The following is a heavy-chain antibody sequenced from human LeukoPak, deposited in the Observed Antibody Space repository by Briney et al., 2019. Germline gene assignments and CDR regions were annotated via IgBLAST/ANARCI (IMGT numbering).Heavy chain of an antibody. Sequence: PGGSLRLSCAASGFTFSSYGMHWVRQAPGKGLEWVAVISYDGSNKYYADSVKGRFTISRDNSKNTLYLQMNSLRAEDTAVYYCARAGSYWGQGTLVTVSS. CDR2: ISYDGSNK. V-gene: IGHV3-30*03. J-gene: IGHJ4*02. CDR3: ARAGSY. CDR1: GFTFSSYG.